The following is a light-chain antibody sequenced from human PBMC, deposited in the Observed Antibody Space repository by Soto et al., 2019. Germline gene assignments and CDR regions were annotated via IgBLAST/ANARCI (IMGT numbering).Light chain of an antibody. CDR2: EVR. CDR3: SAYSARSTLV. CDR1: SSDVGLYNY. V-gene: IGLV2-14*01. Sequence: QSVLTQPASVSGSPGQSITISCTGTSSDVGLYNYVSWYQQHPGTAPKLIIYEVRNRPSGISSRFSGSRSGNTASLTISGLQPEDEGDDYCSAYSARSTLVFGGGTKLTVL. J-gene: IGLJ3*02.